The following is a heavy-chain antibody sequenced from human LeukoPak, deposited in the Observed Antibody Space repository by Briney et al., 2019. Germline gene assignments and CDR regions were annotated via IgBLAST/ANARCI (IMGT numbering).Heavy chain of an antibody. CDR3: ASSPPPYCSSTSCYELDY. Sequence: SVKVSCXASGGTFSSYAISWVRQAPGQGLEWMGRIIPIFGTANYAQKFQGRVTITTDESTSTAYMELSSLRSEDTAVYYCASSPPPYCSSTSCYELDYWGQGTLVTVSS. V-gene: IGHV1-69*05. CDR1: GGTFSSYA. D-gene: IGHD2-2*01. CDR2: IIPIFGTA. J-gene: IGHJ4*02.